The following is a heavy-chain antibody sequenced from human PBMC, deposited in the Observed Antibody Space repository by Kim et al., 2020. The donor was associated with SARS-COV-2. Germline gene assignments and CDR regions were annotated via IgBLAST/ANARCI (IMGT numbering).Heavy chain of an antibody. CDR2: ISAGGST. D-gene: IGHD4-4*01. CDR1: GFTFSSYA. Sequence: GGSLRLSCAASGFTFSSYAMTWVRQAPGKGLEWVSGISAGGSTYYADSVKGRFTISRDNSKSTLYLQMNSLRAEDTAIFYCAKDRGPYSNYPSDYWGQGTLVTVSS. J-gene: IGHJ4*02. V-gene: IGHV3-23*01. CDR3: AKDRGPYSNYPSDY.